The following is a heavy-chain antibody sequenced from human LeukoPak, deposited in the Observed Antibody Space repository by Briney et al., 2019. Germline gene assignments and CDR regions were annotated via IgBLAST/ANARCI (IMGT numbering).Heavy chain of an antibody. V-gene: IGHV3-21*01. D-gene: IGHD1-1*01. CDR3: ARDGRGLQYWNENRRTYYMDV. CDR2: FSSSSSYI. CDR1: GFTFSSYE. Sequence: PGGSLRLSCAASGFTFSSYEMNWVRQAPGKGLEWVSSFSSSSSYIYYADSVKGRFTISRDNAKNSLYLQMNSLRAEDTAVYYRARDGRGLQYWNENRRTYYMDVWGKETRVTVSS. J-gene: IGHJ6*03.